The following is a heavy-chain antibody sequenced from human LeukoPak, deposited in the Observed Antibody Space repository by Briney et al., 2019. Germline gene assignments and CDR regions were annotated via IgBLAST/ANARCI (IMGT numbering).Heavy chain of an antibody. J-gene: IGHJ4*02. D-gene: IGHD6-13*01. Sequence: PGGCLRLSWAASGFSFVNHAMHCVRQDPGNGLGWVSGIIWNSNSIGYADSVKGRFTISRDNAKNSLYLQMNSLTSEDTALYYCAKDKYSSSLSEFDYWGQGTLVTVSS. V-gene: IGHV3-9*01. CDR1: GFSFVNHA. CDR2: IIWNSNSI. CDR3: AKDKYSSSLSEFDY.